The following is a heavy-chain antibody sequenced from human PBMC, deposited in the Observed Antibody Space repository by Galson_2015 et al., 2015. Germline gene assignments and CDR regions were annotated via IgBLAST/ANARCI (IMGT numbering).Heavy chain of an antibody. D-gene: IGHD2-2*01. V-gene: IGHV3-33*01. CDR2: IWYDGSNK. J-gene: IGHJ6*02. CDR3: ARVDCSSTSCYGPYYYYYGMDV. Sequence: SLRLSCAASGFTFSSYGMHWVRQAPGKGLEWVAVIWYDGSNKYYADFVKGRFTISRDNSKNTLYLQMNSLRAEDTAVYYCARVDCSSTSCYGPYYYYYGMDVWGQGTTVTVSS. CDR1: GFTFSSYG.